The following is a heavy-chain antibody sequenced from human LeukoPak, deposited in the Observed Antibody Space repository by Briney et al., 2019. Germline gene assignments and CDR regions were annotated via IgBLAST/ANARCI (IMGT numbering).Heavy chain of an antibody. V-gene: IGHV1-2*02. J-gene: IGHJ4*02. D-gene: IGHD3-22*01. CDR2: INPNSGDT. CDR1: EYTFTDYY. CDR3: ARAPNYYDSSGQEYFDY. Sequence: ASVKVSFKASEYTFTDYYMHWVRQAPGQGLEWMGWINPNSGDTNYAQKFQGRVTITADKSTSTAYMELSSLRSEDTAVYYCARAPNYYDSSGQEYFDYWGQGTLVTVSS.